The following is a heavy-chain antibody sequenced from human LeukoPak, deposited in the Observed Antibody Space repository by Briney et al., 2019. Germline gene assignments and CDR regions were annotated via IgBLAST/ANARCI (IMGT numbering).Heavy chain of an antibody. CDR1: GITLSNYG. Sequence: PGGSLRLSCAVAGITLSNYGMSWVRQAPGKGLEWVAGISGGGGGTNYADSVKGRFTISRDNPRNTLYLQMNSLRAEDTAVYFCAKRGVVIRVILVGFHKEAYYFDSWGQGALVTVSS. D-gene: IGHD3-22*01. J-gene: IGHJ4*02. V-gene: IGHV3-23*01. CDR2: ISGGGGGT. CDR3: AKRGVVIRVILVGFHKEAYYFDS.